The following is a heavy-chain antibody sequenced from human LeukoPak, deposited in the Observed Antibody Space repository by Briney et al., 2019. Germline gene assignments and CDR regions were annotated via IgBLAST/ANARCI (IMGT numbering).Heavy chain of an antibody. CDR2: IHHRAGA. D-gene: IGHD2-21*02. V-gene: IGHV4-34*01. CDR3: ARGPVRDNGLTGISYYFGLDV. J-gene: IGHJ6*02. Sequence: SETLSLTCAVYGGSFTDYYWSWIRHLPGKGLEWIGEIHHRAGANYNPSLWGRVTISADTSKNQFSLHLTSVTAADTATFYCARGPVRDNGLTGISYYFGLDVWGHGTTVTVFS. CDR1: GGSFTDYY.